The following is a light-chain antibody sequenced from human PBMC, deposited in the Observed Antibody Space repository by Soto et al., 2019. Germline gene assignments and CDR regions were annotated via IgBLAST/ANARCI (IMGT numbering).Light chain of an antibody. CDR3: QQYGSSPRT. J-gene: IGKJ1*01. V-gene: IGKV3-20*01. CDR1: QSVSSSY. Sequence: EIVLTQSPGTLSLSPGERATLSCRASQSVSSSYLAWYQLKPGQAPRLLISGASSRATGIPDRFSGSGSGTDFTLTISRLDPEDFAVYFCQQYGSSPRTFGQGTKVEIK. CDR2: GAS.